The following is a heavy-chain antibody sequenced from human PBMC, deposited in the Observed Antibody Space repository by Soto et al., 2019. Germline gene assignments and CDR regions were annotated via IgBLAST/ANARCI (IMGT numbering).Heavy chain of an antibody. D-gene: IGHD3-16*02. Sequence: QVQLVQSGAEVKKPGSSVKVSCKASGDTDTNYVISWVRQAPGQGLEWMGGIFPKFGTSYSAQKLQDRLTITADESTSTVYMQLSSLRLDDTAVYYCEAEMTFRKLSVVWGEGTTVTVSS. CDR1: GDTDTNYV. J-gene: IGHJ6*04. CDR3: EAEMTFRKLSVV. V-gene: IGHV1-69*19. CDR2: IFPKFGTS.